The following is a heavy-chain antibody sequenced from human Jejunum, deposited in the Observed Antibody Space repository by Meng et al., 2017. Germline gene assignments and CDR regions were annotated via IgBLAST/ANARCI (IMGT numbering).Heavy chain of an antibody. V-gene: IGHV4-61*08. CDR2: AST. J-gene: IGHJ4*02. Sequence: QFPLQVSHPELGSLCESLSLICSVSGCSVSSADYQWSCIRQPPGKVLDVIGYASTNYNPSLKSRVTISVDTSKNQFSLRLTSVTAADTAVYYCARDHMGSLDYWGQGILVTVSS. CDR1: GCSVSSADYQ. CDR3: ARDHMGSLDY. D-gene: IGHD1-26*01.